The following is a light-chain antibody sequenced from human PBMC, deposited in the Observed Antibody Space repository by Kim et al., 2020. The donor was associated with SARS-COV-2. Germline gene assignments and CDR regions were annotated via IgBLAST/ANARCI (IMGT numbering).Light chain of an antibody. CDR3: QQRRNGPLT. CDR1: QSVSSS. V-gene: IGKV3-11*01. J-gene: IGKJ4*01. CDR2: HVS. Sequence: EIVLTQSPATLSLSPGERATLSCRASQSVSSSLAWYRQKPGQVPRLLIYHVSNRATGIPARFSGSGSGTDFTLTISSLEPEDFAVYYCQQRRNGPLTFGGGTKVDIK.